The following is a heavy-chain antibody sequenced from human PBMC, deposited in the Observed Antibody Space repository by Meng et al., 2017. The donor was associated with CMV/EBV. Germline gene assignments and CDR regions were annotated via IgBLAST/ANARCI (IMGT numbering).Heavy chain of an antibody. CDR2: INPSGGST. J-gene: IGHJ6*02. CDR3: ARDGPDIVVVPAAIRVAAAGTDYYYYYGMDV. CDR1: GYTFTSYY. V-gene: IGHV1-46*01. Sequence: ASVKVSCKASGYTFTSYYMHWVRQAPGQGLEWMGIINPSGGSTSYAQKLQGRVTMTRDTSTSTVYMELSSLRSEDTAVYYCARDGPDIVVVPAAIRVAAAGTDYYYYYGMDVWGQGTTVTVSS. D-gene: IGHD2-2*02.